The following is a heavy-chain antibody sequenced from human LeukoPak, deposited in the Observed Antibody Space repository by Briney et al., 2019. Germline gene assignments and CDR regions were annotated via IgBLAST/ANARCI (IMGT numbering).Heavy chain of an antibody. CDR3: AKYTRRVIVGATYLDY. CDR1: GFTFSSYA. J-gene: IGHJ4*02. CDR2: ISGSGGST. V-gene: IGHV3-23*01. Sequence: PGGSLRLSCAASGFTFSSYAMSWVRQAPGKGLEWVSAISGSGGSTYYADSVKGRFTISRDNSKNTLYLQMNSLRAEDTAVYYCAKYTRRVIVGATYLDYWGQGTLVTVSS. D-gene: IGHD1-26*01.